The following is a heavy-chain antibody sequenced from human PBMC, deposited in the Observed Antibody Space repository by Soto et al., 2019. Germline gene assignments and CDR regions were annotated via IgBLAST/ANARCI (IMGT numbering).Heavy chain of an antibody. D-gene: IGHD3-9*01. J-gene: IGHJ6*02. CDR3: TTDLTDILPWDV. V-gene: IGHV3-15*07. CDR1: SFTFSDAW. Sequence: GGSLRLSCAASSFTFSDAWMNWVRQAPGKGLEWVGRIKSKTDGGTTDYAAPVKGRFTISRDDSKNTLYLQMNSLKTEDTAVYYCTTDLTDILPWDVWGQGTTVTVSS. CDR2: IKSKTDGGTT.